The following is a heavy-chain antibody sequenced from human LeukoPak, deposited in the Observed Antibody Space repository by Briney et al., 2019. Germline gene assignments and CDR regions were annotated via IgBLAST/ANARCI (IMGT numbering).Heavy chain of an antibody. J-gene: IGHJ4*02. CDR1: GFTFRNYA. V-gene: IGHV3-23*01. D-gene: IGHD2-21*02. CDR2: ISGSGDST. CDR3: AKSDCGGDCHLLDY. Sequence: GGSLRLSCGASGFTFRNYAMIWVRQAPGKGLEWVSAISGSGDSTYYADSVKGRFTISRDNSKNTLYLQMNSLRAEDTAVYYCAKSDCGGDCHLLDYWGQGTLVTVSS.